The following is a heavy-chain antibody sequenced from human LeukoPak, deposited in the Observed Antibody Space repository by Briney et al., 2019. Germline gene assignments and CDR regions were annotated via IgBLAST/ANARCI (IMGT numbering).Heavy chain of an antibody. CDR3: ARDDSSGWYLRFDY. V-gene: IGHV1-18*01. Sequence: ASVKVSCKASGYTFTSYGISWVRQAPEKGLEGMGWISAYNGNTNYAQKLQGRVTMTTDTSTSTAYMELRSLRSDDTAVYYCARDDSSGWYLRFDYWGQGTLVTVSS. CDR1: GYTFTSYG. D-gene: IGHD6-19*01. CDR2: ISAYNGNT. J-gene: IGHJ4*02.